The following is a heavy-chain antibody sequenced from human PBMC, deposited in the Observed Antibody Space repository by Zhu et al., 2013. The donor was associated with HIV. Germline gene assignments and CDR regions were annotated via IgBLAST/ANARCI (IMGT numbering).Heavy chain of an antibody. CDR3: ATTPTIPPIASGWYFRYFQH. V-gene: IGHV1-24*01. CDR1: GYTLTELS. Sequence: QVQLVQSGAEVKKPGASVKVSCKVSGYTLTELSMHWVRQAPGKGLEWMGGFDPEDGETIYAQKFQGRVTMTEDTSTDTAYMELSSLRSEDTAVYYCATTPTIPPIASGWYFRYFQHWGQGTLVTVSS. CDR2: FDPEDGET. D-gene: IGHD6-19*01. J-gene: IGHJ1*01.